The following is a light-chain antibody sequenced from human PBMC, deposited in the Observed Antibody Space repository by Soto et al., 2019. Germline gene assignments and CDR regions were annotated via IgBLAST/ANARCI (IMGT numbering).Light chain of an antibody. J-gene: IGKJ3*01. CDR2: GAS. CDR1: QSVSSN. V-gene: IGKV3-15*01. CDR3: QQFDDYPFT. Sequence: EIVMTQSPATLSVSPGERATLSCRASQSVSSNLAWYQQKPGQAPRLLIYGASTRATGIPARFSGSGSGTEFTLTVTSLQPEDFATYYCQQFDDYPFTFGPGTKVDIK.